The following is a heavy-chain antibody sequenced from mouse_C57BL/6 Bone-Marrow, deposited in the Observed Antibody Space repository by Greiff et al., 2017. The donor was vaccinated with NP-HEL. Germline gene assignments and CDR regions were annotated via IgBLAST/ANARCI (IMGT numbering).Heavy chain of an antibody. CDR3: ARLGKGAMDY. V-gene: IGHV5-4*03. CDR2: ISDGGSYT. Sequence: EVKLVESGGGLVKPGGSLKLSCAASGFTFSSYAMSWVRQTPEKRLEWVATISDGGSYTYYPDNVKGRFTISRDNATNNLYLQMSHLKSEDTAMYYCARLGKGAMDYWGQGTSVTVSS. D-gene: IGHD4-1*01. J-gene: IGHJ4*01. CDR1: GFTFSSYA.